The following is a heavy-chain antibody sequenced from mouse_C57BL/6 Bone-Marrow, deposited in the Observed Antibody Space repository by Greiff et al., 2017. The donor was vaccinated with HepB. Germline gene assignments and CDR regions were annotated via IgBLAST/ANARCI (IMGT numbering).Heavy chain of an antibody. J-gene: IGHJ1*03. CDR2: ISDGGSYT. D-gene: IGHD1-1*01. Sequence: EVQVVESGGGLVKPGGSLKLSCAASGFTFSSYAMSWVRQTPEKRLEWVATISDGGSYTYYPDNVKGRFTISRDNAKNNLYLQMSHLKSEDKAMYYCARDPGYYGSSWSYWYFDVWGTGTTVTVSS. CDR1: GFTFSSYA. V-gene: IGHV5-4*01. CDR3: ARDPGYYGSSWSYWYFDV.